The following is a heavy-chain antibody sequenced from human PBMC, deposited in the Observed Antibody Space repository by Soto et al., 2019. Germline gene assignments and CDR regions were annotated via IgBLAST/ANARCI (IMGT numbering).Heavy chain of an antibody. CDR1: GFTFSSYG. J-gene: IGHJ6*02. V-gene: IGHV3-30*18. Sequence: QVQLVESGGGVVQPGRSLRLSCAASGFTFSSYGMHWVRQAPGKGLEWVAVIAYDGSKKYYADSVKGRFTISRDNSKNTVYLKKNSQIDEDTAVYYYAKENMVRGAPYDYYRMDVWGQGTPVTVSS. CDR3: AKENMVRGAPYDYYRMDV. CDR2: IAYDGSKK. D-gene: IGHD3-10*01.